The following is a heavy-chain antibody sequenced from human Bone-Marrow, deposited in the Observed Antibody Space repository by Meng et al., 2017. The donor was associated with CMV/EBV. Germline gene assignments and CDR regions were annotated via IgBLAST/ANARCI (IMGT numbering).Heavy chain of an antibody. CDR2: IRSKANSYAT. D-gene: IGHD3-3*01. J-gene: IGHJ6*02. Sequence: GESLKISCAASGFTFSGSAMHWVRQASGKGLEWVGRIRSKANSYATAYAASVKGRFTISRDNAKNSLYLQMNSLRAEDTAVYYCARDALVLRFLEWFPDNVYYYGMDVWGQGTTVTVSS. CDR3: ARDALVLRFLEWFPDNVYYYGMDV. V-gene: IGHV3-73*01. CDR1: GFTFSGSA.